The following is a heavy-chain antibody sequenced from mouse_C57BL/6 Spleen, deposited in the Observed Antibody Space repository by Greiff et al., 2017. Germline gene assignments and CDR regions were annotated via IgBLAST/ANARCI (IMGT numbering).Heavy chain of an antibody. D-gene: IGHD2-2*01. V-gene: IGHV1-39*01. CDR3: ARRDTMVTTYAMDY. CDR1: GYSFTDYN. Sequence: VQLKESGPELVKPGASVKISCKASGYSFTDYNMNWVKQSNGKSLEWIGVINPNYGTTSYNQKFKGKATLTVDQSSSTAYMQLNSLTSEDSAVYYCARRDTMVTTYAMDYWGQGTSVTVSS. CDR2: INPNYGTT. J-gene: IGHJ4*01.